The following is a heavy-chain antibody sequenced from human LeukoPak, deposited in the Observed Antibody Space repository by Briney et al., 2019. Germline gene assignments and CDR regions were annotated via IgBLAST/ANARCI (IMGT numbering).Heavy chain of an antibody. CDR2: ISAYNGNK. J-gene: IGHJ4*02. V-gene: IGHV1-18*04. CDR1: GYTFTSNG. D-gene: IGHD2-2*01. Sequence: SVKVSCKASGYTFTSNGISWLRQPPGQGLEGMGWISAYNGNKNYAQKLQGRVTMTTDTSTSTAYMELRSLRSDDTAVYYCARGRGYCSSISCLPEGYWGQGTLVTVSS. CDR3: ARGRGYCSSISCLPEGY.